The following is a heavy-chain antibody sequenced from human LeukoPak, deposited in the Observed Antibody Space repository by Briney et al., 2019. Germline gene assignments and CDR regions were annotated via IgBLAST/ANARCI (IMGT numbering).Heavy chain of an antibody. J-gene: IGHJ4*02. D-gene: IGHD5-18*01. Sequence: SETLSLTCTVSGGSISSFYWSWIRQPPGKGLEWIGYISYIGSTNYNPSLKSRVTISVDTSKNQFSLRLSSVTAADTAVYYCARHGNHVGGIQLWLSLDYWGQGTLVTVSS. CDR3: ARHGNHVGGIQLWLSLDY. CDR1: GGSISSFY. V-gene: IGHV4-59*08. CDR2: ISYIGST.